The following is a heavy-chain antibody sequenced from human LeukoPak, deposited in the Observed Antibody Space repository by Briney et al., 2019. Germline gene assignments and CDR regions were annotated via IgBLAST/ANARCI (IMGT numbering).Heavy chain of an antibody. CDR1: GYTFSSYG. Sequence: ASVKVSCKASGYTFSSYGISWVRQAPGQGLEWMGWISGYNGNTHYAQKLQGRVTITADKSTSTAYMELSSLRSEDTAVYYCARVVGLTGYSSSWYSGYYYYMDVWGKGTTVTVSS. V-gene: IGHV1-18*01. CDR3: ARVVGLTGYSSSWYSGYYYYMDV. J-gene: IGHJ6*03. D-gene: IGHD6-13*01. CDR2: ISGYNGNT.